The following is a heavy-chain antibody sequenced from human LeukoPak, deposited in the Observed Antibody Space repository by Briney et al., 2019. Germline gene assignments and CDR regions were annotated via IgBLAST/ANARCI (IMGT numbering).Heavy chain of an antibody. CDR2: IYYSGPT. Sequence: SETLSLTCTVSGGPINRSPYYWGWIRQPPGKGLEWIGTIYYSGPTWYNPSLRRRVTVSVDTSRNQFSLRLSSVTAADTAIYFCARHQNRFYSGSEDFDSWGQGTLVTVSS. V-gene: IGHV4-39*01. CDR3: ARHQNRFYSGSEDFDS. CDR1: GGPINRSPYY. D-gene: IGHD1-26*01. J-gene: IGHJ4*02.